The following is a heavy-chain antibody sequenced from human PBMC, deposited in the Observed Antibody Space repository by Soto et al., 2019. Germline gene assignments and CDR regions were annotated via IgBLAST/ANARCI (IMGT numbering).Heavy chain of an antibody. CDR3: ARRGIAVAGTISGAFDI. Sequence: ASLKVSCKASGYTFTSYYMHWVRQAPGQGLEWMGIINPSGGSTSYAQKFQGRVTMTRDTSTSTVYMELSSLRSEDTAVYYCARRGIAVAGTISGAFDIWGQGTMVNVSS. V-gene: IGHV1-46*03. CDR2: INPSGGST. J-gene: IGHJ3*02. D-gene: IGHD6-19*01. CDR1: GYTFTSYY.